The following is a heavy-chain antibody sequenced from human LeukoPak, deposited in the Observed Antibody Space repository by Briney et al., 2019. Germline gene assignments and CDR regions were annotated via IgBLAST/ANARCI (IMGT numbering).Heavy chain of an antibody. V-gene: IGHV3-7*04. CDR1: GFTFSSYW. CDR2: IKPDGSGT. CDR3: ARDGVAPGIYFDY. D-gene: IGHD3-3*01. Sequence: GGSLRLSCVASGFTFSSYWMSWVRQAPGKGLEWVANIKPDGSGTYYVDSVKGRFTISRDNAKNSLYLHMNSLRADDTAVYYCARDGVAPGIYFDYWGQGSLVTVSS. J-gene: IGHJ4*02.